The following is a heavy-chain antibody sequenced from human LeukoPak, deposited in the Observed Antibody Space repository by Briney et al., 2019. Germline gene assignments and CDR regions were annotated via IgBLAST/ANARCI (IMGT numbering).Heavy chain of an antibody. J-gene: IGHJ3*01. V-gene: IGHV3-49*04. Sequence: PGGSLRLSCTVSGFAFRDFAINWVRQAPGKGLEWVGSIRSTPYGGTADYGASVEGRFTLSRDDSKSIAYLQMDSLKTEDTAVYYCALPGPLSYCGGDCHSHPFHLWGQGTLVTVSS. CDR1: GFAFRDFA. D-gene: IGHD2-21*02. CDR2: IRSTPYGGTA. CDR3: ALPGPLSYCGGDCHSHPFHL.